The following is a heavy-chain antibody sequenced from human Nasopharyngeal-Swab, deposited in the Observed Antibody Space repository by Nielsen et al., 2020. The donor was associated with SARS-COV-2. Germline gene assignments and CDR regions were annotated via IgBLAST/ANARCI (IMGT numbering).Heavy chain of an antibody. Sequence: GGSLRLSCAASGFTFSSYAMSWVRQAPGKGLEWVSAISGSGGSTYYADSVKGRFTISRDNSKNTLYLQMNSLRAGDTAVYYCAKGVGSGWYGAEYFQHWGQGTLVTVSS. CDR2: ISGSGGST. D-gene: IGHD6-19*01. J-gene: IGHJ1*01. V-gene: IGHV3-23*01. CDR1: GFTFSSYA. CDR3: AKGVGSGWYGAEYFQH.